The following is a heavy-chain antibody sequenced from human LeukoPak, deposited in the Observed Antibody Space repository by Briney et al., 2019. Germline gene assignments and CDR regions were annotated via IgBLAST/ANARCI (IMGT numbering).Heavy chain of an antibody. J-gene: IGHJ4*02. Sequence: ASVKVSRKASGYTFTGYYMHWVRQAPGQGLEWMGWINSNSGGTKYAQKFQGRVTMTRDTSISTAYMEVSRLTSDDTAVYYCARRVVLTAYDYWGQGTLVTVSS. CDR1: GYTFTGYY. CDR2: INSNSGGT. V-gene: IGHV1-2*02. CDR3: ARRVVLTAYDY. D-gene: IGHD3-9*01.